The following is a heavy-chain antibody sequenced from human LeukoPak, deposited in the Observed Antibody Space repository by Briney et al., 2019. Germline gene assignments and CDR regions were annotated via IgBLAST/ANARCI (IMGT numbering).Heavy chain of an antibody. V-gene: IGHV3-7*01. CDR1: GFTFSSYF. Sequence: GGSLRLSCAASGFTFSSYFMHWVRQAPGKGLEWVANIKQDGSEKYYVDSVKGRFTISRDNAKNSLYLQMNSLRAEDTAVYYCASSNWGGDAFDIWGQGTMVTVSS. CDR3: ASSNWGGDAFDI. D-gene: IGHD7-27*01. CDR2: IKQDGSEK. J-gene: IGHJ3*02.